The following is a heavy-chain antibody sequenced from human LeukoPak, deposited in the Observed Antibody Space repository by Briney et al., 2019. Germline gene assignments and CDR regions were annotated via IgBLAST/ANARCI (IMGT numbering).Heavy chain of an antibody. V-gene: IGHV3-30-3*01. CDR3: ARGGSRSWNGFDY. Sequence: GRSLRLSCAASGFTFSSYAMHWVRQAPGKGLEWVAVISYDGSNKYYADSVKGRFTISRDNSKNTLYLQMNSLRAEDTAVYYCARGGSRSWNGFDYWGQGTLVTVSS. J-gene: IGHJ4*02. CDR1: GFTFSSYA. CDR2: ISYDGSNK. D-gene: IGHD6-13*01.